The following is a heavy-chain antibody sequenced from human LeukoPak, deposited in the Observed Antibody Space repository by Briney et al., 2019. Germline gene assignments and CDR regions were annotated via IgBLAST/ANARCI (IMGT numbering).Heavy chain of an antibody. CDR1: GDSISRYY. CDR3: ARRKGWVVPSWFDP. V-gene: IGHV4-59*01. J-gene: IGHJ5*02. CDR2: IYYSGST. Sequence: SETLSLTCTVSGDSISRYYGSWIRQPPGKGLEWIGYIYYSGSTNYNLSLKRRDTISVDTSKHQFSLNLSSVTAADTSMYYCARRKGWVVPSWFDPWGQGTLVTVSS. D-gene: IGHD2-15*01.